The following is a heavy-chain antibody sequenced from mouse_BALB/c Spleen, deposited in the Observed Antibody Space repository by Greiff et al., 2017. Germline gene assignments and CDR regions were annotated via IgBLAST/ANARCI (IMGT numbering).Heavy chain of an antibody. CDR2: IRNKANGYTT. J-gene: IGHJ3*01. D-gene: IGHD2-3*01. V-gene: IGHV7-3*02. CDR3: ARAHDGDWFAY. CDR1: GFTFTDYY. Sequence: EVQGVESGGGLVQPGGSLRLSCATSGFTFTDYYMSWVRQPPGKALEWLGFIRNKANGYTTEYSASVKGRFTISRDNSQSILYLQMNTLRAEDSATYYCARAHDGDWFAYWGQGTLVTVSA.